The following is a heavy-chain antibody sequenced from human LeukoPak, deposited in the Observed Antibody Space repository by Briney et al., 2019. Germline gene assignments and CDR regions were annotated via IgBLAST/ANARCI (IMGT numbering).Heavy chain of an antibody. D-gene: IGHD3-10*01. Sequence: SVKVSCKASGGTFSSYAISWVRQAPGQGLEWMGGIIPIFGTANYAQKSQGRVTITTDESTSTAYMELSSLRSEDTAVYYCARHGSGSDDAFDIWGQGTMVTVSS. J-gene: IGHJ3*02. CDR1: GGTFSSYA. CDR2: IIPIFGTA. V-gene: IGHV1-69*05. CDR3: ARHGSGSDDAFDI.